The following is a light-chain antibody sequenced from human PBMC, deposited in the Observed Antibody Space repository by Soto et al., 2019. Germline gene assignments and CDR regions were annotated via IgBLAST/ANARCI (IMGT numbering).Light chain of an antibody. Sequence: PGERATLSCRASQSVGNRYLAWHQQKPGQAPRLLVYGASSRATGIPDRFSGSGSETDFTLTISRLEPEDVAVYYCQQYDTSPPTFGQGTKVELK. CDR1: QSVGNRY. V-gene: IGKV3-20*01. CDR2: GAS. CDR3: QQYDTSPPT. J-gene: IGKJ1*01.